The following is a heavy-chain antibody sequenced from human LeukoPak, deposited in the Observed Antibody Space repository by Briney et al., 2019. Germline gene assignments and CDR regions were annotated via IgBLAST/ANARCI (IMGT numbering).Heavy chain of an antibody. Sequence: PGGSLTLFCAASGFPASSNYMSWVRQAPGKGLEWVSVIYSGGNTYYADSVKGRFTISRDNSKNTLYLQMNSLRAEDTAVYYCADLGFGYWGQGTLVTVSS. CDR3: ADLGFGY. V-gene: IGHV3-53*01. D-gene: IGHD2-15*01. CDR2: IYSGGNT. CDR1: GFPASSNY. J-gene: IGHJ4*02.